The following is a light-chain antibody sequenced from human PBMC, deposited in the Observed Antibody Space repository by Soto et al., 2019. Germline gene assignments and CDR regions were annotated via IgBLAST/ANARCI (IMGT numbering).Light chain of an antibody. V-gene: IGKV1-39*01. Sequence: DIQMTQSPSSLSASVGDRVTITCRASQSISRYLHWYQQKPGKAPKLLIYETSTLQSGVPARFSGSGSGTDFTLTISSLQPEEFATYYCQQSYTNPLAFGQGTKVELK. CDR1: QSISRY. CDR2: ETS. CDR3: QQSYTNPLA. J-gene: IGKJ1*01.